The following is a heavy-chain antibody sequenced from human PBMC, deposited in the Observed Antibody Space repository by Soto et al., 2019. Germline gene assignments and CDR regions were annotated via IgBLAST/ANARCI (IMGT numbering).Heavy chain of an antibody. V-gene: IGHV4-31*03. CDR3: ARTAVGYSSSYD. CDR1: GGSISSGGYY. D-gene: IGHD6-6*01. Sequence: SETLSLTCTVSGGSISSGGYYWSWIRQHPGKGLEWIGYIYYSGSTYYNPSLKSRVTISVDTSKNQFSLKLSSVTAAATAVYYCARTAVGYSSSYDWGQGTLVTVSS. CDR2: IYYSGST. J-gene: IGHJ4*02.